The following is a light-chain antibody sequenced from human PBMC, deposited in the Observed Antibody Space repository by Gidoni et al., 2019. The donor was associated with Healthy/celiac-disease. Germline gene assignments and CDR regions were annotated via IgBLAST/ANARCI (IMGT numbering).Light chain of an antibody. Sequence: QSALTQPASVSGSPGPSSTISCTGTSSDVGGDHYVSWYQQHPGKAPKLMIYDVSNRPSGVSNRFSGPKSGNTAALTISGLQAEDEADYYCSSYTSSSTLVVFGGGTKLTVL. V-gene: IGLV2-14*03. CDR2: DVS. J-gene: IGLJ2*01. CDR1: SSDVGGDHY. CDR3: SSYTSSSTLVV.